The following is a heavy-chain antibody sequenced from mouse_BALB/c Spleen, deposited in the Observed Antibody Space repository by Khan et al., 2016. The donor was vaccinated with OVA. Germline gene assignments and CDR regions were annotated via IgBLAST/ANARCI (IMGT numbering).Heavy chain of an antibody. D-gene: IGHD1-1*01. J-gene: IGHJ1*01. CDR3: ASSGTTVVAYWYFDV. CDR1: GYSITSGYS. CDR2: IHYSGST. Sequence: EVKLEVSGPDLVKPSQSLSLTCTVTGYSITSGYSWHWIRQFPGNKLEWMGYIHYSGSTNYNPSLKSRISITRDTSKNQFFLQLNSVTTEDTATYYCASSGTTVVAYWYFDVWGAGTTVTVSS. V-gene: IGHV3-1*02.